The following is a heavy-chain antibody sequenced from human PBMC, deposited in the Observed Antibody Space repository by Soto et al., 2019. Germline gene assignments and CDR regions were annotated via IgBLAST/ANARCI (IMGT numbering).Heavy chain of an antibody. CDR2: IYPVDSDT. J-gene: IGHJ6*02. D-gene: IGHD3-10*01. Sequence: GESLKISFHGGGYKFSTYWISWVRQMPVKGLEWMGIIYPVDSDTTYSPSFQGQVTISADKSNSTAYLQWSSLKASDSATYYCARLSRDYGSGSYYSYGMDVWGQGTTVTVSS. CDR3: ARLSRDYGSGSYYSYGMDV. V-gene: IGHV5-51*01. CDR1: GYKFSTYW.